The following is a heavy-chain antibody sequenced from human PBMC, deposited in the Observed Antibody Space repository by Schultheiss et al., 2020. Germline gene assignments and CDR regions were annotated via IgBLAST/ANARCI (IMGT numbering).Heavy chain of an antibody. Sequence: SETLSLTCTVSGGSISSGDYYWSWIRQPPGKGLEWIGYIYYSGSTNYNPSLKSRVTMSVDTSKNQFSLKLSSVTAADTAVYYCARGLPYYDFWSGYYTREYFDYWGQGTLVTVSS. D-gene: IGHD3-3*01. CDR2: IYYSGST. CDR3: ARGLPYYDFWSGYYTREYFDY. V-gene: IGHV4-30-4*01. CDR1: GGSISSGDYY. J-gene: IGHJ4*02.